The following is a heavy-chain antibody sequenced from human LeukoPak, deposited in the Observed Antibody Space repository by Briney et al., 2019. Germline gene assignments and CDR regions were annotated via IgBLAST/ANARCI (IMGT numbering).Heavy chain of an antibody. J-gene: IGHJ3*02. V-gene: IGHV3-23*01. D-gene: IGHD5-18*01. CDR3: AKDGIQLWKFDI. Sequence: RAGGPLRLSCAASGFTFSSYAMSWVRQAPGKGLEEVSAISGSGGSTYYADSVKRCFTISRDNSKNALYLQMNSLRAEDTAVYYCAKDGIQLWKFDIWGQGTMVTVSS. CDR1: GFTFSSYA. CDR2: ISGSGGST.